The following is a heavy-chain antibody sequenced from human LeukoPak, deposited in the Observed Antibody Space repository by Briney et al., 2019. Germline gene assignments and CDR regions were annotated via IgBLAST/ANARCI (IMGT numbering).Heavy chain of an antibody. Sequence: PSETLSLTCAVYGGSFSGYYWSWIRQPPGKGLEWIGEINHSGSTNYNPSLKSRVTISADTSKNQFSLKLSSVTAADTAVYYCARGGDIVVVPAATGYYYGMDVWGQGTTVTVSS. CDR3: ARGGDIVVVPAATGYYYGMDV. CDR2: INHSGST. D-gene: IGHD2-2*01. J-gene: IGHJ6*02. CDR1: GGSFSGYY. V-gene: IGHV4-34*01.